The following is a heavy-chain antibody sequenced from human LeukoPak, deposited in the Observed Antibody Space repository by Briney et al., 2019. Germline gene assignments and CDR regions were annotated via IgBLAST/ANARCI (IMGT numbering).Heavy chain of an antibody. J-gene: IGHJ3*02. Sequence: ASVKVSCKASGYTFTSYYMHWVRQAPGQGLEWMGIINPSGSSTSYAQKFQGRVTMTRDMSTSTVYMELSSLRSEDTAVYYCARDGPTYYYDSSGYSPYDAFDIWGQGTMVTASS. CDR2: INPSGSST. CDR1: GYTFTSYY. D-gene: IGHD3-22*01. V-gene: IGHV1-46*01. CDR3: ARDGPTYYYDSSGYSPYDAFDI.